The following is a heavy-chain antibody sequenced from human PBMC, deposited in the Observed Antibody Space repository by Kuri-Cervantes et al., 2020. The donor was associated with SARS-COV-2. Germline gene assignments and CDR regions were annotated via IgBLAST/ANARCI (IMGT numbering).Heavy chain of an antibody. V-gene: IGHV4-38-2*01. D-gene: IGHD2-15*01. CDR3: ARHEDCSGGSCYSSFFGY. CDR2: IYHSGST. Sequence: SETLSLTCAVSGYSISSGYYWGWIRQPPGKGLEWIGSIYHSGSTYYNPSLKSRVTISVDTSKNQFSLKLSSVTAADTAVYYCARHEDCSGGSCYSSFFGYWGQGTLVTVSS. J-gene: IGHJ4*02. CDR1: GYSISSGYY.